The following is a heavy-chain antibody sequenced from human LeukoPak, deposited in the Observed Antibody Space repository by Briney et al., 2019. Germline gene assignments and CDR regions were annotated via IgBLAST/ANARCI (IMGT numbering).Heavy chain of an antibody. CDR3: TRDRGREGGFDS. V-gene: IGHV4-59*01. Sequence: SETLSLTCTVSGGPINGYHWSWIRQPPGKTLEWIAYIYPGGSTHYNPSLKSRVTISVDTSKKQFSLKLSSVTAADTAVYYCTRDRGREGGFDSWGQGTLVTVSS. CDR2: IYPGGST. D-gene: IGHD3-16*01. J-gene: IGHJ4*02. CDR1: GGPINGYH.